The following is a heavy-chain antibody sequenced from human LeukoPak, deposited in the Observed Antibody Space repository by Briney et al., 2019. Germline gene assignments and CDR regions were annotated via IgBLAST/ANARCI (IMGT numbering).Heavy chain of an antibody. V-gene: IGHV1-2*02. CDR2: INPNSGGT. J-gene: IGHJ5*02. CDR1: GYTFTGYY. Sequence: ASVKGSCKASGYTFTGYYMHWVRQAPGQGLEWMGWINPNSGGTNYAQKFQGRVTMTRDTSISTAYMELSRLRSDDTAVYYCARDLYSSSSVWFDPWGQGTLVTVSS. D-gene: IGHD6-6*01. CDR3: ARDLYSSSSVWFDP.